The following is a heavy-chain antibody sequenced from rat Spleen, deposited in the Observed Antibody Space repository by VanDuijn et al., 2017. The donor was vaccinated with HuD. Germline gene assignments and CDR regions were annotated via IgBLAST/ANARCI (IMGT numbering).Heavy chain of an antibody. J-gene: IGHJ4*01. Sequence: EVQLVESGGGLVQPGRSLKLSCAASGFIFSDYFMAWIRQTPTKGLEWVASLSYDGGGTYYRDSVKGRFTISRDNAKSSLYLQMDSLRSEDTATYYCTIDRRYYDDSYVMDAWGQGASVTVSS. CDR2: LSYDGGGT. CDR3: TIDRRYYDDSYVMDA. V-gene: IGHV5-20*01. D-gene: IGHD1-12*02. CDR1: GFIFSDYF.